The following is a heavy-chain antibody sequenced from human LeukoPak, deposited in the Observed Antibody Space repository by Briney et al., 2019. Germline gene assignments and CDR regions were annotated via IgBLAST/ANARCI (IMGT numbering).Heavy chain of an antibody. CDR1: GGSISSGSYY. CDR3: ARGPPEHPQGY. CDR2: IYTSGST. J-gene: IGHJ4*02. Sequence: SQTLSLTCTVSGGSISSGSYYWSWIRQPAGKGLEWIGRIYTSGSTNYNPSLKSRVTISVDTSKNQFSLKLSSVTAADTAVYYCARGPPEHPQGYWGQGTLVTVSS. V-gene: IGHV4-61*02. D-gene: IGHD1-14*01.